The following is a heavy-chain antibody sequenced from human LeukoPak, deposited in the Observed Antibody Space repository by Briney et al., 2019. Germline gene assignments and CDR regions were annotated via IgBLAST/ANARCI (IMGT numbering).Heavy chain of an antibody. Sequence: PSETLSLTCTVSGCSITGYHWSWIRQPPGKGLEWIGYIYSSGSTEYKPSLTSRATISADTSKNQFSLKLTSVTAADTAIYYCARRNDFDIWGQGTMVTVSS. J-gene: IGHJ3*02. CDR1: GCSITGYH. CDR3: ARRNDFDI. V-gene: IGHV4-4*08. CDR2: IYSSGST.